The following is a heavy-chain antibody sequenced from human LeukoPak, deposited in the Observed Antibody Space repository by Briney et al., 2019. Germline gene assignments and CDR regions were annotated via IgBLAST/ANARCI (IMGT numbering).Heavy chain of an antibody. D-gene: IGHD2-2*01. Sequence: SETLSLTCIVSGGSISSGDYYWSWIRQPPGKGLEWIGYIYYIGSPYYNPSLKSRVNISVDTSKNQFSLKLSSVTAADTAVYYCARELVDCSSTSCPRYYYYYMDVWGKGTTVTVS. J-gene: IGHJ6*03. CDR1: GGSISSGDYY. V-gene: IGHV4-30-4*02. CDR2: IYYIGSP. CDR3: ARELVDCSSTSCPRYYYYYMDV.